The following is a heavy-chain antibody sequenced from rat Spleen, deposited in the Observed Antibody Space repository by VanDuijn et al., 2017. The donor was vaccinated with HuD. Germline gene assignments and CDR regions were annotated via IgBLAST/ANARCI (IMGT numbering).Heavy chain of an antibody. CDR1: GFTFSNYY. Sequence: EVQLVESGGGLVQPGRSLKFSCAASGFTFSNYYMAWVRQAPTKGLEWVAYISTGGDNIHYQDSVKGRFTISRDNAKSTLYLQMDSLRSEDTATYYCARRYYSGFDYWGQGVMATVSS. J-gene: IGHJ2*01. V-gene: IGHV5-25*01. D-gene: IGHD1-1*01. CDR3: ARRYYSGFDY. CDR2: ISTGGDNI.